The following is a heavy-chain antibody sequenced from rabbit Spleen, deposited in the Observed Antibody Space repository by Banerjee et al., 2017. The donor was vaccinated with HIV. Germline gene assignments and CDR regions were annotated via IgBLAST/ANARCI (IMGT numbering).Heavy chain of an antibody. CDR1: GFDFSRDY. D-gene: IGHD2-1*01. J-gene: IGHJ3*01. CDR3: ARARDTYDDVGDYARLDL. CDR2: IGTGSGST. V-gene: IGHV1S7*01. Sequence: QLTETGGDLVQPGGSLKVSCTASGFDFSRDYMNWVRQAPGKGLEWIGCIGTGSGSTWYASWVNGRFTISSDNAQSTVDLKMTSLTAADTATYLCARARDTYDDVGDYARLDLWGPGTLVTVS.